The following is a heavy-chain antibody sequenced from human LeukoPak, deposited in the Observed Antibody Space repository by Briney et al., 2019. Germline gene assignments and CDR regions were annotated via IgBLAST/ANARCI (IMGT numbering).Heavy chain of an antibody. V-gene: IGHV3-7*01. D-gene: IGHD2-15*01. CDR3: GNQCSGGTCPEH. J-gene: IGHJ1*01. CDR2: IQYDGNVK. Sequence: GGSLRLSCAASGFSISRYWMTWVRQAPGKGLEWVGNIQYDGNVKHYVDSVRGRFTISRGNAKNSVYLQMNSLRAEDSAVYFCGNQCSGGTCPEHWGQGTQVTVSS. CDR1: GFSISRYW.